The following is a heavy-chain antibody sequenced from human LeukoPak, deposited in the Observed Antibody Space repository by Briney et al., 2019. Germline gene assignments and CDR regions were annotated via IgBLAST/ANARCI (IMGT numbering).Heavy chain of an antibody. V-gene: IGHV1-3*01. CDR1: GYTFTSYA. D-gene: IGHD6-19*01. CDR2: INAGNGNT. J-gene: IGHJ5*02. CDR3: ARGPPPLEPWLVGRRGNWFDP. Sequence: GASVKVSCKASGYTFTSYAMHWVRQAPGQRLEWMGWINAGNGNTKYSQKFQGRVTITRDTSASTAYMELSSLRSEDTAVYYCARGPPPLEPWLVGRRGNWFDPWGQGTLVTVSS.